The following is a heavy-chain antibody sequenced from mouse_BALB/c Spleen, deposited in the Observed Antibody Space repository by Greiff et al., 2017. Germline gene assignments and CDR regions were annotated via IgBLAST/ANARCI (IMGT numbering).Heavy chain of an antibody. V-gene: IGHV1-5*01. D-gene: IGHD2-4*01. CDR3: TKGVITTDYYAMDY. Sequence: VQLQQSGTVLARPGASVKMSCKASGYTFTSYWMHWVKQRPGQGLEWIGAIYPGNSDTSFNQKFKGKAKLTAVTSTSTAYMELSSLTNEDSAVYYGTKGVITTDYYAMDYWGQGTSVTVSS. J-gene: IGHJ4*01. CDR1: GYTFTSYW. CDR2: IYPGNSDT.